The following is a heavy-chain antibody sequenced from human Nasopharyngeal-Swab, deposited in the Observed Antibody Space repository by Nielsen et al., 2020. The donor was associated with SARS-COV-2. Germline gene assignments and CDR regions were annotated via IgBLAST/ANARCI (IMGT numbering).Heavy chain of an antibody. CDR2: IYYSGST. J-gene: IGHJ6*02. D-gene: IGHD1-20*01. Sequence: RQAPGKGLEWIGSIYYSGSTYYNPSLKSRVTISVDTSKNQFSLKLSSVTAADTAVYYCARINWNYYYYYGMDVWGQGTTVTVSS. CDR3: ARINWNYYYYYGMDV. V-gene: IGHV4-39*07.